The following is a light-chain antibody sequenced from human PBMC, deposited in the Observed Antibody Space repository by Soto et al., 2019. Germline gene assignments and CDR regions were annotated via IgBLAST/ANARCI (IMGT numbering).Light chain of an antibody. CDR2: LEGSGSY. CDR1: SGHSTYI. CDR3: ETWDTNVVV. V-gene: IGLV4-60*02. J-gene: IGLJ2*01. Sequence: QSVLTQSSSASASLGSSVKLTCTLSSGHSTYIIAWHQQQPGKAPRYLMKLEGSGSYNKGSGIPDRFSGSSSGADRYLTISNLQFEDDADYYCETWDTNVVVFGGGTKVTVL.